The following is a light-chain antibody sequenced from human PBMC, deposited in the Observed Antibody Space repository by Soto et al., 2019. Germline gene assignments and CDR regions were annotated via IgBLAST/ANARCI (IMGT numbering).Light chain of an antibody. V-gene: IGKV1-39*01. CDR3: QRRFSTPLT. J-gene: IGKJ4*01. Sequence: DIQMTQSPSSLSASVGERVTITCRASQSISSYLHWYQQKPGKAPQLLIYAASSLQSGVPSRFSGSGSGTDFTLTISSLQPEDFATYYCQRRFSTPLTFGGGTKVEIK. CDR2: AAS. CDR1: QSISSY.